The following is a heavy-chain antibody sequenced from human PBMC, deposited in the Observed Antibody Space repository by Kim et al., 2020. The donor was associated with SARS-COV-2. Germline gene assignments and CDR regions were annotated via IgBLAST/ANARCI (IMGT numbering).Heavy chain of an antibody. CDR2: ISYDGSNK. Sequence: GGSLRLSCAASGFTFSSYAMHWVRQAPGKGLEWVAVISYDGSNKYYADSVKGRFTISRDNSKNTLYLQMNSLRAEDTAVYYCARGGAYRDSSSWYFPRDYYYGMDVWGQGTTVTVSS. CDR3: ARGGAYRDSSSWYFPRDYYYGMDV. J-gene: IGHJ6*02. D-gene: IGHD6-13*01. CDR1: GFTFSSYA. V-gene: IGHV3-30-3*01.